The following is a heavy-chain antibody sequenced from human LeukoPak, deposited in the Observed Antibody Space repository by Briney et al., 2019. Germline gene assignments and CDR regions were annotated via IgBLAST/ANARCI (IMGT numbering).Heavy chain of an antibody. CDR2: IRSSSSYI. Sequence: PGGSLRLSCAASGFTFSSYSMNWVRQAPGKGLEWVSSIRSSSSYIYYADSVKGRFTISRDNAKNSLYLQMNSLRAEDTAVYYCAGVVVVATSYYYYYGMDVWGKGTTVTVSS. V-gene: IGHV3-21*01. CDR1: GFTFSSYS. CDR3: AGVVVVATSYYYYYGMDV. D-gene: IGHD2-15*01. J-gene: IGHJ6*04.